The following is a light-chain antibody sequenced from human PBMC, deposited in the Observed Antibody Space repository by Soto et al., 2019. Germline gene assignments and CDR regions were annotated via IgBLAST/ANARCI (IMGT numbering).Light chain of an antibody. CDR2: KAS. J-gene: IGKJ1*01. V-gene: IGKV1-5*03. Sequence: DIPMTQSPSTLSASVGDRVTITCRASQSLNSWLAWYQHKPGKAPKLLIHKASILASGVPSRFSGSDSGAEFTLTISSLQPDDFATYYCQHYSGYSRMFGQGTKVDIK. CDR1: QSLNSW. CDR3: QHYSGYSRM.